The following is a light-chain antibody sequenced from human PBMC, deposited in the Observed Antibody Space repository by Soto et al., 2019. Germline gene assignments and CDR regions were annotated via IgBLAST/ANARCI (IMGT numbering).Light chain of an antibody. J-gene: IGKJ4*01. CDR3: QQYNSYSQLT. CDR2: DAS. Sequence: DIQMTQSPSTLSASVGDRVTITCRASQSISSWLAWYQQKPGKAPKLLIYDASSLESGVPSRFSGSRSGTEFTLTISSLQPDDFATYYCQQYNSYSQLTFGGGTKVDIK. V-gene: IGKV1-5*01. CDR1: QSISSW.